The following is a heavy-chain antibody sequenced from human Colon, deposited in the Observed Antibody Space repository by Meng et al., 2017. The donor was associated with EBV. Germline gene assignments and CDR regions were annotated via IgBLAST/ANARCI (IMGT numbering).Heavy chain of an antibody. CDR3: ARASYGSGSPLGESWFDP. V-gene: IGHV4-31*03. D-gene: IGHD3-10*01. Sequence: QVSLQESGPGLVKPSQTLSLTCTVSGGSISRGGYYCSWIRQHPGKGPEWIGYIHSSGSTYYNPSLRSRLTISVDTSKNQFSLKLSSVTAADTAVYYCARASYGSGSPLGESWFDPWGQGTLVTVSS. CDR2: IHSSGST. CDR1: GGSISRGGYY. J-gene: IGHJ5*02.